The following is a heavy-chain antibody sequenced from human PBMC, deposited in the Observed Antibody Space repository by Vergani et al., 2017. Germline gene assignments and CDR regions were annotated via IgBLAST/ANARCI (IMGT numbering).Heavy chain of an antibody. V-gene: IGHV1-58*02. J-gene: IGHJ4*02. D-gene: IGHD4-17*01. CDR1: GFTFTSSA. CDR3: AAFSVTTVTFFDY. Sequence: QLVQSGAEVKKPGASVKVSCKASGFTFTSSAMQWVRQARGQRLEWIGWIFVGSGNTNYAQKFQERVTITRDMSTSTAYMELSSLRSEDTAVYYCAAFSVTTVTFFDYWGQGTLVTVSS. CDR2: IFVGSGNT.